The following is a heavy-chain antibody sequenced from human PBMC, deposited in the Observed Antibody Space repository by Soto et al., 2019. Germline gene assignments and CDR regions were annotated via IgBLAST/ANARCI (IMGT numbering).Heavy chain of an antibody. CDR3: ARDTVSVAGYYYYGMDV. V-gene: IGHV3-33*01. CDR2: IWYDGSNK. CDR1: GFTFSSYG. D-gene: IGHD6-19*01. J-gene: IGHJ6*02. Sequence: QVQLVESGGGVVQPGRSLRLSCAASGFTFSSYGMHWVRQAPGKGQEWVAVIWYDGSNKYYADSVKGRFTISRDNSKNTLYLQMNSLRAEDTAVYYCARDTVSVAGYYYYGMDVWGQGTTVTVSS.